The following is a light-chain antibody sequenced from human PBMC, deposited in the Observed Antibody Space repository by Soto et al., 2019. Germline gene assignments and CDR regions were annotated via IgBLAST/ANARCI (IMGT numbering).Light chain of an antibody. CDR2: GNS. V-gene: IGLV1-40*01. CDR1: SSNIGAGYD. J-gene: IGLJ2*01. CDR3: QSYDSSLSGVV. Sequence: QSVLTQPPSVSGAPGQRVTISCTGSSSNIGAGYDIFWYQQLPGTAPKLLISGNSYRPSGVPDRFSGSKSGTSASLAITGLQAEDEADYYCQSYDSSLSGVVFGGGTKLTVL.